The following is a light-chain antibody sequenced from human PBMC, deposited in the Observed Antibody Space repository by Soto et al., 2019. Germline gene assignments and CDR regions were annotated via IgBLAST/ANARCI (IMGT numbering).Light chain of an antibody. CDR1: ESIDNW. CDR2: AAS. J-gene: IGKJ1*01. Sequence: DIQMTRSPSTLSASVGDTVTITCRASESIDNWLAWYQQKLGKAPKLLIFAASTLIRGVPSRFSGRGSGTEFTLTISSLQVDDYATFYCQQYHTDWTFGQGTKVEIK. CDR3: QQYHTDWT. V-gene: IGKV1-5*01.